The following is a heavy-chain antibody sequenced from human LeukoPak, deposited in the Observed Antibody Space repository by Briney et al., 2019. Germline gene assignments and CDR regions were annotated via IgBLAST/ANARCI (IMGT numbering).Heavy chain of an antibody. CDR2: IWYDGSNK. CDR3: AREGPRGNSQFDY. D-gene: IGHD2/OR15-2a*01. J-gene: IGHJ4*02. V-gene: IGHV3-33*01. Sequence: GGSLRLSCAASGFTFSSYGMHWVRQAPGKGLEWVALIWYDGSNKYYTDSVKGRLTIPRDNSKNTLYLQMNSLRAEDTAVYYCAREGPRGNSQFDYWGQGTLDTVSS. CDR1: GFTFSSYG.